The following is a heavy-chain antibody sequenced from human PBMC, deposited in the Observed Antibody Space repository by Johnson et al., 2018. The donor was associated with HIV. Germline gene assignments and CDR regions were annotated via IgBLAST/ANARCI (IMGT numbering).Heavy chain of an antibody. J-gene: IGHJ3*02. D-gene: IGHD3-10*01. CDR1: GFNFIDYA. CDR2: ISGGEDAT. Sequence: VQLVESGGGLVRPGGSLRLSCVASGFNFIDYAMIWVRQAPGKGLEWVAFISGGEDATYYADSVKGRFTISRDNSKNSLYLQMNSLRAEEPAVYYCARATWGRALLWFREHRDHAFDIWGQGTMVTVSS. V-gene: IGHV3-23*04. CDR3: ARATWGRALLWFREHRDHAFDI.